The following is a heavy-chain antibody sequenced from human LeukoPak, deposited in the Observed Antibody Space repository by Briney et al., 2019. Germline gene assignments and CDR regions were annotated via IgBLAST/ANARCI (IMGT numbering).Heavy chain of an antibody. J-gene: IGHJ3*02. D-gene: IGHD2-15*01. CDR3: ARDSGAANAFDI. CDR2: IIPILGIA. Sequence: ASVKVSCKASGGTFSSYAISWVRQAPGQGLEWMGRIIPILGIANYAQKFQGRVTITADKSTSTAYMELSSLRSDDTAVYYCARDSGAANAFDIWGQGTMVTVSS. V-gene: IGHV1-69*04. CDR1: GGTFSSYA.